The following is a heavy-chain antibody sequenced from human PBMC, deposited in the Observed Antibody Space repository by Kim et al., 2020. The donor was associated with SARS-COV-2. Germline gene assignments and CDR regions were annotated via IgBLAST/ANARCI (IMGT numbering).Heavy chain of an antibody. CDR1: GFTFSNYA. CDR3: VKDEVGAANYFHY. Sequence: GGSLRLSCTASGFTFSNYAMHWVRQVPGKGLEWVAVISNDGSDKQYADSVKGRFTVSRDTSKNTLYLQMSSLRAEDTALYYCVKDEVGAANYFHYWGQGTLVTVSS. D-gene: IGHD2-15*01. V-gene: IGHV3-30*18. CDR2: ISNDGSDK. J-gene: IGHJ1*01.